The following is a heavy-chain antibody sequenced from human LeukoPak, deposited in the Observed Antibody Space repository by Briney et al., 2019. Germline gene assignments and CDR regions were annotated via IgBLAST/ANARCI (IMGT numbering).Heavy chain of an antibody. J-gene: IGHJ4*02. CDR1: GYTFTSYG. D-gene: IGHD6-19*01. Sequence: ASVKVSCKASGYTFTSYGISWVRQAPGQGLEWMGWISAYNGNIHYAQKLQDRVTMTTDTSTSTAYMELRSLRSDDTAVYYCARVQGSSGWYIFDYWGQGTLVTVSS. V-gene: IGHV1-18*01. CDR3: ARVQGSSGWYIFDY. CDR2: ISAYNGNI.